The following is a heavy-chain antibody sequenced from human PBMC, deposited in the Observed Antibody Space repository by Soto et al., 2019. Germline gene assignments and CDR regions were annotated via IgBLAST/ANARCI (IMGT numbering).Heavy chain of an antibody. D-gene: IGHD1-26*01. Sequence: QVQLQESGPGLVKPSETLSLTCTVSGGSISSYYWSWIRQPPGKGLEWIGNIHNRGSTNYKPSLKSRVTISVYTSKNPSSLKLSSVTAADTAVYYCARETDSGSYYAFDIWGQGTMVTVSS. J-gene: IGHJ3*02. V-gene: IGHV4-59*01. CDR2: IHNRGST. CDR1: GGSISSYY. CDR3: ARETDSGSYYAFDI.